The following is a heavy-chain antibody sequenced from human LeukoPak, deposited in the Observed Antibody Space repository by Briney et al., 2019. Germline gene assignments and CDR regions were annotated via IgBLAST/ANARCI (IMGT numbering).Heavy chain of an antibody. CDR2: INHSGST. D-gene: IGHD2-21*01. CDR3: ASGRGAYCGGDCYYTGRFDY. V-gene: IGHV4-34*01. Sequence: SETLSLTCAVYGGSFRGYYWSWIRQPPGKGLEWIGEINHSGSTNYDPSLKSRVTISVDTSKNQFSLKLSSVTAADTAVYYCASGRGAYCGGDCYYTGRFDYWGQGTPVTVSS. J-gene: IGHJ4*02. CDR1: GGSFRGYY.